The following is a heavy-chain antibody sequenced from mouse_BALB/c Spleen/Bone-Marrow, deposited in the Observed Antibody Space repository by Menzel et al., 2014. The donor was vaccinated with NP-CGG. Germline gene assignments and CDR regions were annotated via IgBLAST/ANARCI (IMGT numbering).Heavy chain of an antibody. J-gene: IGHJ3*01. D-gene: IGHD2-2*01. V-gene: IGHV14-3*02. CDR2: IDPANGNT. CDR3: ARWLGIAY. Sequence: EVQLQQSGAELVKPGASVKLSCTASGFNIKDTYMHWVKQRPEQGLEWIGRIDPANGNTKYDPKFQGKATITADTSSNTAYRQLSSLTAEDTAVYYCARWLGIAYWGQGTLVTVSA. CDR1: GFNIKDTY.